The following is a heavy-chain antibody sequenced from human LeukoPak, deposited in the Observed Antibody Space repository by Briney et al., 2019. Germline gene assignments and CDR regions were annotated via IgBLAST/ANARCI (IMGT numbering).Heavy chain of an antibody. CDR1: GYTFTSYY. Sequence: ASVRVSCKASGYTFTSYYMHWVRQAPGQGLEWMGIINPSGGSTNYAQNFQGRVTITRDTPTGRVHMELSSLRSEDTACYYCARGPPNYNHPFQHWGQGTMVTVSS. V-gene: IGHV1-46*01. CDR3: ARGPPNYNHPFQH. D-gene: IGHD4/OR15-4a*01. CDR2: INPSGGST. J-gene: IGHJ1*01.